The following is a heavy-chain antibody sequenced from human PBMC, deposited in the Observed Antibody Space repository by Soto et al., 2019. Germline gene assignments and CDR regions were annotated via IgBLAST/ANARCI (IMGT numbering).Heavy chain of an antibody. V-gene: IGHV3-74*03. J-gene: IGHJ4*02. D-gene: IGHD3-3*02. CDR3: VKDMHLWRLDS. CDR2: INTDGSVA. Sequence: EVQLVESGGGLVQPGESLRLSCAASGLTFRSYWMHWVRQAPGKGLVWVSRINTDGSVAMYVDSVKGRFTISRDNAKNTLYLHMNSLRAEDTAVYYCVKDMHLWRLDSLGQGTLGTVSS. CDR1: GLTFRSYW.